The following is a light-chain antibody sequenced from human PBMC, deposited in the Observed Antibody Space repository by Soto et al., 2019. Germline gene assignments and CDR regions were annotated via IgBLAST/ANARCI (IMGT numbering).Light chain of an antibody. CDR2: DVS. V-gene: IGLV2-14*01. Sequence: QSALTQPASVSGSPGQSITISCTGTSSEVGSYNYVSWYQQHPAKAPKLMIYDVSNRPSGVSNRFSGSKSGNTASLTISGLQAEDEADYYCSSYTSSSTPYVFGTGTKVTVL. CDR1: SSEVGSYNY. CDR3: SSYTSSSTPYV. J-gene: IGLJ1*01.